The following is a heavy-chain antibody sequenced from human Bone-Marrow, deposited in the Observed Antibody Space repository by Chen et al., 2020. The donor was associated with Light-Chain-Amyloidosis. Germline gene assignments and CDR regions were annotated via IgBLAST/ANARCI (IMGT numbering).Heavy chain of an antibody. CDR1: GFTFDDYS. V-gene: IGHV3-43*02. D-gene: IGHD6-6*01. Sequence: EVQLVESGGGVVQPGGSLRLSCAASGFTFDDYSMHWVRQAPGKGLEWDALISGDGGSIYYSXSXKGRFTIXXVXXXXXXXXXXXXXXXXXXXXXXXXXDNRYNTSSWRVYYYFMDVWGKGTTVTVSS. CDR2: ISGDGGSI. J-gene: IGHJ6*03. CDR3: XXDNRYNTSSWRVYYYFMDV.